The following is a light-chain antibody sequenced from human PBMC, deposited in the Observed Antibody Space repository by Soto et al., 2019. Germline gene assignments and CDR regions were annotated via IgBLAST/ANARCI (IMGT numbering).Light chain of an antibody. V-gene: IGKV1-5*03. Sequence: EIELTQSPSSLSASVGDRVTITFRASQTISSWLAWYQQKPGKAPKLLIYKASTLKSGVPSRFSGSGSGTEFTLTISSLQPDDFATYYCQHYNSYSEAFGQGTKVDIK. CDR2: KAS. CDR1: QTISSW. J-gene: IGKJ1*01. CDR3: QHYNSYSEA.